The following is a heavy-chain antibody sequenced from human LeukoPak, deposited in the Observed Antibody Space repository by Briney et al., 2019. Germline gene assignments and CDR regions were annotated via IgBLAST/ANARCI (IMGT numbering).Heavy chain of an antibody. V-gene: IGHV1-69*13. CDR1: GGTFSSYA. CDR2: IIPIFGTA. Sequence: GASVKVSCKASGGTFSSYAISWVRQAPGQGLEWMGGIIPIFGTANYAQKFQGRVTITADESTSTAYMELSSLRSEDTAVYYCARTWAIAQNLDYWGQGTLVTVSS. CDR3: ARTWAIAQNLDY. J-gene: IGHJ4*02. D-gene: IGHD2-2*02.